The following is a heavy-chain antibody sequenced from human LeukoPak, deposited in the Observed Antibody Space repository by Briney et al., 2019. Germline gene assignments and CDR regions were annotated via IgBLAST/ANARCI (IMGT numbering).Heavy chain of an antibody. J-gene: IGHJ4*02. CDR3: ARDHGGCSSTSCYANFDC. CDR2: IIPIFGTA. Sequence: SVKVSCKASGGTFSSYAISWVRQAPGQGLEWMGGIIPIFGTANYAQKFQGRVTITADESTSTAYMELSSLRSEDTAVYYCARDHGGCSSTSCYANFDCWGQGTLVAVSS. CDR1: GGTFSSYA. V-gene: IGHV1-69*13. D-gene: IGHD2-2*01.